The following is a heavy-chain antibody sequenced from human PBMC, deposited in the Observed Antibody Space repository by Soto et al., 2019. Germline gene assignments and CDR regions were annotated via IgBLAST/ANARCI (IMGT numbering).Heavy chain of an antibody. CDR1: GFTFSSYG. CDR2: IWYDGSNK. D-gene: IGHD4-17*01. CDR3: ARDDYCYYSYFDY. J-gene: IGHJ4*02. V-gene: IGHV3-33*01. Sequence: QVQLVESGGGVVQPGRSLRLSCAASGFTFSSYGMHWVRQAPGKGLEWVAVIWYDGSNKYYADSVKGRFTISRDNSKNTLYLQMDSLRAEDTAVYYCARDDYCYYSYFDYWGQGTLVTVSS.